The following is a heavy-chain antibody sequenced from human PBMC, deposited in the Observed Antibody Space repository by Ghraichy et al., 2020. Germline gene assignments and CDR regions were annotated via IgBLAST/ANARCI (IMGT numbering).Heavy chain of an antibody. J-gene: IGHJ4*02. CDR1: GYTFTGYY. CDR2: INPNSGGT. V-gene: IGHV1-2*02. Sequence: ASVKVSCKASGYTFTGYYMYWVRQAPGQGLEWMGWINPNSGGTNYAQKFQGRVTMTRDTSISTAYMELSRLRSDDTAVYYCATALNYYYGSGNPDYWGQGTLVTVSS. D-gene: IGHD3-10*01. CDR3: ATALNYYYGSGNPDY.